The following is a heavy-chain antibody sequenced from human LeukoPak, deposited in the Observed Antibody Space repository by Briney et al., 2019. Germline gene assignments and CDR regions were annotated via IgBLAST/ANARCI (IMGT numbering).Heavy chain of an antibody. J-gene: IGHJ6*02. CDR2: IESDGSRT. Sequence: GGSLRLSCAASGITLSDYWMYWVRQGPGKGLVHVSRIESDGSRTVYEDSVKGRFTISRDNAKNTMYLQMNSLRAEDTAVYYCVRGGHKLDIETSRYYYGLDVWGQGTTVTVSS. CDR1: GITLSDYW. V-gene: IGHV3-74*03. CDR3: VRGGHKLDIETSRYYYGLDV. D-gene: IGHD2-2*03.